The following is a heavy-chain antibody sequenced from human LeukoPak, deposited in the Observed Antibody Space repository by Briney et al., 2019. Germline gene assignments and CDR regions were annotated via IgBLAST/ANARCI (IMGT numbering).Heavy chain of an antibody. Sequence: PSETLSLTCTVSGGSISSYYWSWIRQPPGKGLEWIGYIYYSGSTNYNPSLKSRVTISVDTSKNQFSLKLSSVTAADTAVYYCARDPPPFGPRGFDPWGQGTLVTVSS. CDR3: ARDPPPFGPRGFDP. V-gene: IGHV4-59*12. J-gene: IGHJ5*02. CDR1: GGSISSYY. D-gene: IGHD3-10*01. CDR2: IYYSGST.